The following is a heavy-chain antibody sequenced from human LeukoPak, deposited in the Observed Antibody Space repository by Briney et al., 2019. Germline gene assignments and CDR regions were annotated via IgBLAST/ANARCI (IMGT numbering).Heavy chain of an antibody. Sequence: GGSLRLSCEASGFRFSDYWMTWVRQAPGKGLEWVANIKVDGREKYYVDSVKGRFTLSKENAKNSVYLQMNSLGAEDTAVYYCARGWGEKGYCRGGTCNNPQFDYWGQGILVTVSS. J-gene: IGHJ4*02. CDR1: GFRFSDYW. CDR2: IKVDGREK. V-gene: IGHV3-7*01. CDR3: ARGWGEKGYCRGGTCNNPQFDY. D-gene: IGHD2-15*01.